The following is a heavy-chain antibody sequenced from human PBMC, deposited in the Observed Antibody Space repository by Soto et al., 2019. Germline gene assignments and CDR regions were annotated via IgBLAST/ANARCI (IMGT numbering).Heavy chain of an antibody. D-gene: IGHD2-8*01. V-gene: IGHV4-59*02. CDR2: LYSSGCT. CDR3: ARRVSAYYDF. J-gene: IGHJ4*02. CDR1: GASVSRYS. Sequence: QVQLQESGPGLVKPSETLSLTCTVSGASVSRYSVAWIRQSPGKGLEWIGFLYSSGCTNYNSSLKSRVTISVDTSKTQFSLRLSSVTAADTAVYYCARRVSAYYDFWGQGTRVTVSS.